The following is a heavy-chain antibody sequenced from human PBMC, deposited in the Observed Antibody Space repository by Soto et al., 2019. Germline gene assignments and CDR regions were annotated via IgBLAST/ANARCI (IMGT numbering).Heavy chain of an antibody. CDR3: ALSMVRGVIIKTYYYGMDV. CDR2: IIPIFGTA. Sequence: SVKVSCKASGGTFSSYAISWVRQAPGQGLEWMGGIIPIFGTANYAQKFQGRVTITADESTSTAYMELSSLRSEDTAVYYCALSMVRGVIIKTYYYGMDVWGQGTTVTVSS. V-gene: IGHV1-69*13. D-gene: IGHD3-10*01. J-gene: IGHJ6*02. CDR1: GGTFSSYA.